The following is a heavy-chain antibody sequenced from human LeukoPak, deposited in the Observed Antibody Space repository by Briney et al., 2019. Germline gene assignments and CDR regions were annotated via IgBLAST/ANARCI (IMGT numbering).Heavy chain of an antibody. Sequence: PSETLSLTCTVSGGSISSSSYYWGWIRQPPGMGLEWIGSIYYSGSTYYNPSLKSRVTISVDTSKNQFSLKLRSVTAADTAVDYCARGSSRESAFDIWGQGTMVTVSS. J-gene: IGHJ3*02. CDR3: ARGSSRESAFDI. CDR2: IYYSGST. V-gene: IGHV4-39*01. CDR1: GGSISSSSYY. D-gene: IGHD3-10*01.